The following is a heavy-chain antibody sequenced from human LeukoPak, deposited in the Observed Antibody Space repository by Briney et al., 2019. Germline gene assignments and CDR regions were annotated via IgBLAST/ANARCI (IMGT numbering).Heavy chain of an antibody. D-gene: IGHD4-17*01. J-gene: IGHJ4*02. V-gene: IGHV4-59*01. CDR3: ARVLSLDYGDFYFDY. CDR1: GGSIGSYY. CDR2: IYYSGNT. Sequence: SETLSLTCTVSGGSIGSYYWSWIRQPPGKGLEWIGYIYYSGNTNYNPSLKSRVTISVDMSKNHFSLKLTSVTAADTAVYYCARVLSLDYGDFYFDYWGQGTLVTVSS.